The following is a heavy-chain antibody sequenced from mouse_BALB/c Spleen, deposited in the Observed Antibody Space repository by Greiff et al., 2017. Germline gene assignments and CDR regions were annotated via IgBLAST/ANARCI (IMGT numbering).Heavy chain of an antibody. D-gene: IGHD1-2*01. V-gene: IGHV1-14*01. CDR2: INPYNDGT. CDR1: GYTFTSYV. J-gene: IGHJ3*01. CDR3: AREMDYGTPVAY. Sequence: VQLQQSGPELVKPGASVKMSCKASGYTFTSYVMHWVKPKPGQGLAWIGYINPYNDGTKYNEKFKGKATLTSDKSSSTAYMALSSLTSEDSAVYYCAREMDYGTPVAYWGQGTLVTVSA.